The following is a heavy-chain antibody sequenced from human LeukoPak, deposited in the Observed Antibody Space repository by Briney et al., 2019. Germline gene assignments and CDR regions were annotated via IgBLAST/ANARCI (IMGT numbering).Heavy chain of an antibody. Sequence: GGSLRLSCAASGFTFSSYAMSWVHQAPGKGLAWVSAISGSGGSTYYADSVKGRFTISRDNSKNTLYLQMNSLRAEDTAVYYCANIEYCSSTSCLPEDYWGQGTLVTVSS. CDR2: ISGSGGST. J-gene: IGHJ4*02. CDR3: ANIEYCSSTSCLPEDY. V-gene: IGHV3-23*01. CDR1: GFTFSSYA. D-gene: IGHD2-2*01.